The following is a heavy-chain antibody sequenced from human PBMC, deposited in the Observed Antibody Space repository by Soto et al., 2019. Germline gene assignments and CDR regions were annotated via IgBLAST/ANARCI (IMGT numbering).Heavy chain of an antibody. CDR2: INQDGTVK. Sequence: EVHLVESGGDLVQPGGSLRLSCTASGFTLSTYWMNWVRQTPGQGLEWVANINQDGTVKYYVDSVKDRLTISRDNAKNSLYLQMNSLRPDDTAVYYCAGGTGWFIVDWGQGTLVTVSS. CDR1: GFTLSTYW. V-gene: IGHV3-7*02. J-gene: IGHJ4*02. CDR3: AGGTGWFIVD. D-gene: IGHD6-19*01.